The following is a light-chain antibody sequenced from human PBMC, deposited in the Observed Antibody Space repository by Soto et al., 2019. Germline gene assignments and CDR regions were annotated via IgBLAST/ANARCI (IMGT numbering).Light chain of an antibody. CDR2: GAS. CDR3: QQRNYWQVT. J-gene: IGKJ5*01. V-gene: IGKV3D-20*02. CDR1: QSVSSSH. Sequence: EIVLTQSPDTLSLSPGETATLSCGASQSVSSSHIAWYQQKPGQSPRLLIYGASNRATGIPERFSGSGSGTDFTLTISSLEPEDFAIYYCQQRNYWQVTFGQGTRLEI.